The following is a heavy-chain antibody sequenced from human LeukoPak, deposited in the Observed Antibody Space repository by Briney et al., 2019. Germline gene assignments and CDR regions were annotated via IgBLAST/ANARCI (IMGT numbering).Heavy chain of an antibody. D-gene: IGHD3-22*01. CDR1: GFTFSSYG. J-gene: IGHJ4*02. Sequence: PGGSLRLSCAASGFTFSSYGMHWVRQAPGKGLEWVAVISYDGSNKYYVDSVNGRFTISRDNSKNTLYLQMNSLRAEDTAVYYCAKGYYSSGYYNPVDYWGQGTLVTV. V-gene: IGHV3-30*18. CDR3: AKGYYSSGYYNPVDY. CDR2: ISYDGSNK.